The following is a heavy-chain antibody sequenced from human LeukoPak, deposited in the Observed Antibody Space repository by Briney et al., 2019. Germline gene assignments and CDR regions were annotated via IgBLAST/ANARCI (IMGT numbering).Heavy chain of an antibody. CDR1: GIAFSDSA. CDR2: ITDSYNT. CDR3: VKGACSSGCSGNQ. Sequence: PGGSLRLSCAASGIAFSDSAMYWVRQAPGKGLECVSVITDSYNTYYGDSVKGRFTVSRDNSRKTLFLQMNSLRVDDTALYYCVKGACSSGCSGNQWGEGTRVIVSS. J-gene: IGHJ4*02. V-gene: IGHV3-23*01. D-gene: IGHD6-19*01.